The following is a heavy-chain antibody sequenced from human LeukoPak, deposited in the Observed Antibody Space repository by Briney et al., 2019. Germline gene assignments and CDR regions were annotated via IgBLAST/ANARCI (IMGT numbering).Heavy chain of an antibody. Sequence: PSETLSLTCTVSGGSISSYYWSWIRQPPGKGLEWIGYIYYSGSTNYNPSLKSRLIISVDTSKNQFSLQLSSVTAADTAVYHCARVRSSSASYPWYLDYWGQGTLVTVSS. CDR3: ARVRSSSASYPWYLDY. CDR2: IYYSGST. J-gene: IGHJ4*02. CDR1: GGSISSYY. V-gene: IGHV4-59*01. D-gene: IGHD3-22*01.